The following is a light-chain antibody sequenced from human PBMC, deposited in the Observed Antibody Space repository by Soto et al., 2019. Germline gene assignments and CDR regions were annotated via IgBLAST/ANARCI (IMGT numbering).Light chain of an antibody. J-gene: IGKJ2*01. CDR3: QRRGDWPLYT. V-gene: IGKV3-11*01. CDR2: DAS. Sequence: EIVLTQSPATLSLSPGERATLSCRASQSVSSYLAWYQQKPGQPPRLLIYDASDRATGFPARFSGSGSGTDFTLTISSLEPEDFAVYYCQRRGDWPLYTFGQGTKLEIK. CDR1: QSVSSY.